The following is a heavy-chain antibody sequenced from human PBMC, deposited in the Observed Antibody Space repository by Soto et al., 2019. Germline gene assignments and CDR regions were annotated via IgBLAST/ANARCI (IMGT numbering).Heavy chain of an antibody. Sequence: SQTLSLTCAISGDSVSSNSAAWNWIRQSPSRGLEWLGRTYYRSKWYNDYAVSVKSRITINPDTSKNQFSLQLNSVTPEDTAVYHCASVDRVTTTVSTPRGFEDRGEGTLVTLSS. CDR2: TYYRSKWYN. CDR3: ASVDRVTTTVSTPRGFED. CDR1: GDSVSSNSAA. V-gene: IGHV6-1*01. J-gene: IGHJ4*02. D-gene: IGHD4-17*01.